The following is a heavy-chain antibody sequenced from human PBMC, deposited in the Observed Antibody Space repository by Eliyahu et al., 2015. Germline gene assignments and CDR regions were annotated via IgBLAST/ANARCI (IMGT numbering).Heavy chain of an antibody. CDR2: IXXYNDNT. D-gene: IGHD3-16*02. J-gene: IGHJ6*03. CDR3: ARVESGVILRVGYYYYMDV. V-gene: IGHV1-18*04. Sequence: QVQLVQSGAEVKKPGASVKVSCKASGYTFTSYGISWVRQAPGQGLEWMGWIXXYNDNTNYAQKLQGRVTMTTDTFTSTAYMELRSLRSDDSAVYYCARVESGVILRVGYYYYMDVWGKGTTVTVSS. CDR1: GYTFTSYG.